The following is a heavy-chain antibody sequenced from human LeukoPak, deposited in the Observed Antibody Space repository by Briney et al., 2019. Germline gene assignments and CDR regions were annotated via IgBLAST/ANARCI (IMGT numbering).Heavy chain of an antibody. D-gene: IGHD2-2*01. CDR2: INPNSGGT. Sequence: ASVKVSCKASGYTFTGYYMHWVRQAPGQGLEWMGWINPNSGGTNYAQKFQGRVTMTRDTSISTAYMELSSLRSEDTAVYYCARGFVPATVDFDYWGQGTLVTVSS. J-gene: IGHJ4*02. CDR1: GYTFTGYY. V-gene: IGHV1-2*02. CDR3: ARGFVPATVDFDY.